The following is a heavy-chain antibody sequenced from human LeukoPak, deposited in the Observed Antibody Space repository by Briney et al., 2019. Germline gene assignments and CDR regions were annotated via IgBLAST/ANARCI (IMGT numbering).Heavy chain of an antibody. CDR3: ARGQGDYKPPYFDY. V-gene: IGHV4-4*07. Sequence: SETLSLTCTVPGGSISSYHWSWIRQPAGKGLEWIGRIYTSGSTNYNPPLKSRVTMSVDTSKNQFSLKLSSVTAADTAVYYCARGQGDYKPPYFDYWAREPWSPSPQ. CDR1: GGSISSYH. J-gene: IGHJ4*02. CDR2: IYTSGST. D-gene: IGHD4-17*01.